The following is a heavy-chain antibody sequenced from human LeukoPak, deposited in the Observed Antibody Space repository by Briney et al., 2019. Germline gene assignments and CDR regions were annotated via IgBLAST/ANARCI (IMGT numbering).Heavy chain of an antibody. CDR3: ARDRNFPDFDY. J-gene: IGHJ4*02. CDR2: VNPSSGGT. V-gene: IGHV1-2*02. Sequence: ASVKVSCKASGYTFNGYYIQWVRQAPGQGLEWMGWVNPSSGGTNYAQKFQGRVTMTRGTSITTAYMELSSLRSDDTAVYYCARDRNFPDFDYWGQGTLVTVSS. CDR1: GYTFNGYY. D-gene: IGHD1-7*01.